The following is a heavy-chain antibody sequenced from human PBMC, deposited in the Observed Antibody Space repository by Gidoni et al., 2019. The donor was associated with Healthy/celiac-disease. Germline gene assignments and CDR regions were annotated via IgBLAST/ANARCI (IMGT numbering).Heavy chain of an antibody. CDR2: INHSGST. D-gene: IGHD3-22*01. CDR1: GGSFSGYY. V-gene: IGHV4-34*01. J-gene: IGHJ4*02. Sequence: QVQLQQWGAGLLKPSETLSLTCAVYGGSFSGYYWSWIRQPPGKGLEWIGEINHSGSTNYNPSLKSRVTISVDTSKNQFSLKLSSVTAADTAVYYCARFYDSSGYHSYFDYWGQGTLVTVSS. CDR3: ARFYDSSGYHSYFDY.